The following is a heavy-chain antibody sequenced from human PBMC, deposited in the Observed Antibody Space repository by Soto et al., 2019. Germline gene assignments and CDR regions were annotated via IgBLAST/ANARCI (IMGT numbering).Heavy chain of an antibody. Sequence: PGEALKISCKGSGYSFTSYWISWVRQMPGKGLEWMGRIDPSDSYTNYSPSFQGHVTISADKSISTAYLQWSSLKASDTAMYYCARQEPPYGSGSPQHFDYWGQGTLVTVSS. CDR1: GYSFTSYW. J-gene: IGHJ4*02. D-gene: IGHD3-10*01. CDR3: ARQEPPYGSGSPQHFDY. CDR2: IDPSDSYT. V-gene: IGHV5-10-1*01.